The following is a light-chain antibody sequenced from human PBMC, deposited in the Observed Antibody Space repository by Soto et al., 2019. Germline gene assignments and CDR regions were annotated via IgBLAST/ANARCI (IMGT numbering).Light chain of an antibody. V-gene: IGLV1-47*01. CDR2: RDD. Sequence: QSVLTQPPSASTTPGQRVTIFCSGGISNIGSKYVYWYQHLPGAAPKLLIYRDDQRPSGVPDRFSGSKSGTSASLAISGLRSADEADYYCAAWDDSLNAWVFGGGTKVTVL. CDR1: ISNIGSKY. J-gene: IGLJ3*02. CDR3: AAWDDSLNAWV.